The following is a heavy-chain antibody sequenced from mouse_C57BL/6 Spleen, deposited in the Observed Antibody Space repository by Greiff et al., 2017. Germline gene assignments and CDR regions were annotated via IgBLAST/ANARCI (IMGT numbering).Heavy chain of an antibody. D-gene: IGHD4-1*01. CDR1: GFSLTSYG. V-gene: IGHV2-2*01. CDR3: ARNYAGTGVYFDY. J-gene: IGHJ2*01. Sequence: VQLVESGPGLVQPSQSLSITCTVSGFSLTSYGVHWVRQSPGKGLEWLGVIWSGGSTDYNAAFISRLSISKDNSKSQVFFKMNSLQADDTAIYYCARNYAGTGVYFDYWGQGTTLTVSS. CDR2: IWSGGST.